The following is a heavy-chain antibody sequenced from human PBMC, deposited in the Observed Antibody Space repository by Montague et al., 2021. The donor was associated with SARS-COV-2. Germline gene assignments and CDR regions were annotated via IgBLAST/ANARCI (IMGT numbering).Heavy chain of an antibody. J-gene: IGHJ5*02. Sequence: SETLSLTCAVYGGSFSGYYWGWIRQPPGKGLEWIGSIYYSGSTYYNPSLKSRVTISVDTSKNQFSLKLSSVTAADTAVYYCARRSYDILTGYSIPNWFDPWGQGTLVTVSS. V-gene: IGHV4-39*01. CDR2: IYYSGST. D-gene: IGHD3-9*01. CDR1: GGSFSGYY. CDR3: ARRSYDILTGYSIPNWFDP.